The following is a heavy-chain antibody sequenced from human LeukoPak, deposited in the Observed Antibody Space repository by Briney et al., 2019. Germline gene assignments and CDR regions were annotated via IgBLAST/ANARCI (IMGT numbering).Heavy chain of an antibody. CDR2: INPNSGGT. CDR3: AGGFLWLYGDGDY. D-gene: IGHD2/OR15-2a*01. CDR1: GYTFTGYY. Sequence: ASVKVSCKASGYTFTGYYMHWVRQAPGQGLEWMGWINPNSGGTNYAQKFQGRVTMTRDTSISTAYMELSRLRSDDTAVYYCAGGFLWLYGDGDYWGQGTLVTVSS. J-gene: IGHJ4*02. V-gene: IGHV1-2*02.